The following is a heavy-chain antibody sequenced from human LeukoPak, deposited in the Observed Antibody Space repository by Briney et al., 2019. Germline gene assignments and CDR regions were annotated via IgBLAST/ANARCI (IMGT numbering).Heavy chain of an antibody. D-gene: IGHD1-26*01. J-gene: IGHJ3*02. CDR3: ARGGWELPDGEAFDI. Sequence: PSETLSLTCTVSGASISGYYWSWVRQPPGKGLEWIGYIYSSGSTNYNPYYNPSLESRVTISVDTSKNQFSLKLNSVTAADTAVYYCARGGWELPDGEAFDIWGQGTMFTVSS. V-gene: IGHV4-59*01. CDR1: GASISGYY. CDR2: IYSSGST.